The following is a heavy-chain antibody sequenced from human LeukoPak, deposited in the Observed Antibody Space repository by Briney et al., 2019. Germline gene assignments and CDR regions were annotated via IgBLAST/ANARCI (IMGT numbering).Heavy chain of an antibody. Sequence: GGSLRLSCAASGFTFSSYGMHWVRQAPGKGLEWVAFIRYDGSNKYYADSVKGRFTISRDNSKNTLYLQMNSLRAEDTAVYYCAKGIDYYGSGAMELGYMDVWGKGTTGTVSS. D-gene: IGHD3-10*01. V-gene: IGHV3-30*02. CDR1: GFTFSSYG. CDR3: AKGIDYYGSGAMELGYMDV. J-gene: IGHJ6*03. CDR2: IRYDGSNK.